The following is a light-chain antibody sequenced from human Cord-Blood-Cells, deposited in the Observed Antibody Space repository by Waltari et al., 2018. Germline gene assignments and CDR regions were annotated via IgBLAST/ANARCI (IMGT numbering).Light chain of an antibody. Sequence: EIVMTPSPATLSLSPGERATLSCRASQSVSSNLAWYQQKPGQAPRLLIYGASTRATGIPARFSGSGSGTEFTLTISSLQSEDFAVYYCQQYNTWPPWTFGQGTKVEIK. V-gene: IGKV3-15*01. CDR3: QQYNTWPPWT. CDR2: GAS. J-gene: IGKJ1*01. CDR1: QSVSSN.